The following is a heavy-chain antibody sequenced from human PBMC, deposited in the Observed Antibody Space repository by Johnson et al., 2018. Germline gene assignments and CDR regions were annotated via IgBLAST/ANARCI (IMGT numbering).Heavy chain of an antibody. Sequence: VRLVQSGGGLLQPGRSLRLSCAASGFSFDDYALHWVRQAPGKGLEWVSSISWNSNDIGYADSVKGRLTISRDNAKNSLYLQMNSLGAEDTAVYYCARGGTLYTDYYWGQGTLVTVSS. CDR3: ARGGTLYTDYY. CDR1: GFSFDDYA. V-gene: IGHV3-9*01. CDR2: ISWNSNDI. J-gene: IGHJ4*02. D-gene: IGHD3-16*01.